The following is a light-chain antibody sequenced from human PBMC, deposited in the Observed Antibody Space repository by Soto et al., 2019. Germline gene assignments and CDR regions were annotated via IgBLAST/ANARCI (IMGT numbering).Light chain of an antibody. CDR1: QTISRY. V-gene: IGKV1-39*01. CDR3: QQSYSTPPIT. J-gene: IGKJ5*01. Sequence: DVQMTPSPFSLSASVGDRVTITYRASQTISRYLNWYQHKPGKAPKLLIYAASTLQSGVPSRFSGSGSGAAFTLTISSLQPPDFATYYCQQSYSTPPITFGQGTRLENK. CDR2: AAS.